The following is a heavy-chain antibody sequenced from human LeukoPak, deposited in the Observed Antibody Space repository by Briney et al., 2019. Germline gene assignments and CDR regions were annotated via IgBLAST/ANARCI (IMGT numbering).Heavy chain of an antibody. Sequence: SVKVSCKASGGTFRSYAISWVRQAPGQGLEWMGGIIPIFGTANYAQKFQGRVTITADESTSTAYMELSSLRSEDTAVYYCARYSSSWYDWFDPWGQGTLVTVSS. V-gene: IGHV1-69*13. CDR1: GGTFRSYA. D-gene: IGHD6-13*01. CDR2: IIPIFGTA. CDR3: ARYSSSWYDWFDP. J-gene: IGHJ5*02.